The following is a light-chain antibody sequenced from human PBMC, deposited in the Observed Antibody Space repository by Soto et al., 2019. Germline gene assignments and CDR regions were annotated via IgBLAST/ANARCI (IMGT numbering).Light chain of an antibody. CDR1: QSISSW. CDR3: QQYNSYSWT. J-gene: IGKJ1*01. Sequence: DIQMTPSPSTLSASVVDRVTITCRASQSISSWLAWYQQKPGKAPKPLIYDASSLESGVPSRFSGSGSGTEFTLTICSLQPDDFATDYCQQYNSYSWTVGQGGKV. V-gene: IGKV1-5*01. CDR2: DAS.